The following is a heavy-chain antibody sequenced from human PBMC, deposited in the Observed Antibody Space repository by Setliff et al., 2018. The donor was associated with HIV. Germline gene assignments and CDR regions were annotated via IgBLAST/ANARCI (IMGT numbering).Heavy chain of an antibody. J-gene: IGHJ4*02. V-gene: IGHV4-61*02. Sequence: SETLSLTCTVSGGSIGSGSYYWTWIRQPAGKGLEWIGRIYTSGNINYNPSLKSRVTMSVDTSKNQFSLKLSSVTAADTAVYYCALRRYSSWARFDSWGQGTLVTVSS. CDR1: GGSIGSGSYY. D-gene: IGHD2-21*01. CDR2: IYTSGNI. CDR3: ALRRYSSWARFDS.